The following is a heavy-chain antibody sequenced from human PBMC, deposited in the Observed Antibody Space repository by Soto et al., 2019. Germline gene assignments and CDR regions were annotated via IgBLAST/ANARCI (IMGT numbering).Heavy chain of an antibody. D-gene: IGHD6-19*01. V-gene: IGHV3-30*18. Sequence: GGSLRLSCAASGFTFSSYGMHWVRQAPGKGLEWVAVISYDGSNKYYADSVKGRFTISRDNSKNTLYLQMNSLRAEDTAVYYCAKVTWYSSGWYDGDYWGQGTLVTVSS. CDR1: GFTFSSYG. J-gene: IGHJ4*02. CDR2: ISYDGSNK. CDR3: AKVTWYSSGWYDGDY.